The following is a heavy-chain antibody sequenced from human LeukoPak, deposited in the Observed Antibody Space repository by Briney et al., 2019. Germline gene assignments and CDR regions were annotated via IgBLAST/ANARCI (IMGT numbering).Heavy chain of an antibody. Sequence: SETLSLTCTVSSASISTYYWSWIRQPPGKGLEWIGYIYHSGTSNYNPSLKSRVTMSVDTSKSQFSLSLSSVTSADTAVYYCARDYPYYHAGYYYYMDVWGKGTTVTISS. CDR1: SASISTYY. CDR2: IYHSGTS. J-gene: IGHJ6*03. V-gene: IGHV4-59*01. CDR3: ARDYPYYHAGYYYYMDV. D-gene: IGHD3-22*01.